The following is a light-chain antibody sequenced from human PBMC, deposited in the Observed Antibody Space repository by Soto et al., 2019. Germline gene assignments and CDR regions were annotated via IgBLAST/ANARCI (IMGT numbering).Light chain of an antibody. CDR3: QQHGSSPT. CDR1: QSVSSSY. V-gene: IGKV3-20*01. CDR2: GAS. J-gene: IGKJ1*01. Sequence: EIVLTQSPGTQSLSPGERATLSCRASQSVSSSYLAWYQQKPGQAPRLLIYGASSRATGIPDRFSGSGSGTDFTLTISRLEPEDFAVYYCQQHGSSPTFGQGTKVEIK.